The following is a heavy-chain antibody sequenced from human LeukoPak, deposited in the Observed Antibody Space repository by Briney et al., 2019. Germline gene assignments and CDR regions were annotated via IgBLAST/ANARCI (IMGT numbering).Heavy chain of an antibody. CDR1: GSSFNNFA. Sequence: GGSLRLSCVASGSSFNNFAMTWVRQAPGKGLEWVSTICDNIHYADSVRGRFTISRDDSKKTAFLQMNSLRAEDTAVYYCANEIRPNDYWGQGTQVTVSS. V-gene: IGHV3-23*05. J-gene: IGHJ4*02. CDR3: ANEIRPNDY. D-gene: IGHD4-17*01. CDR2: ICDNI.